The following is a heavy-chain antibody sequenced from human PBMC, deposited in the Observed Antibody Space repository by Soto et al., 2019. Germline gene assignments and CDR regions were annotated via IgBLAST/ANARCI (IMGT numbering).Heavy chain of an antibody. CDR3: ARGGIAAAAPPDY. V-gene: IGHV4-31*03. J-gene: IGHJ4*02. CDR2: IYYGGST. Sequence: PSETLSLTCTVSGGSISSGGYYWSWIRQHPGKGLEWIGYIYYGGSTYYNPSLKSRVTISVDTSKNQFSLKLSSVTAADTAVYYCARGGIAAAAPPDYWGQGTLVTVSS. D-gene: IGHD6-13*01. CDR1: GGSISSGGYY.